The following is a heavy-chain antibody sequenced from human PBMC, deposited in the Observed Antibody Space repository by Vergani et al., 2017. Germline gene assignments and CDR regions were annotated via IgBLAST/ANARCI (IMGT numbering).Heavy chain of an antibody. Sequence: QVQPQQWGAGLLKPSETLAPTCAVYGGSLSGYYWSWIRQPPGKGREWIGEINHRGSTNYNPSLKSRGTISVDTSKNQFSLKLSSVTAADTAVYYCARVLSGQYKGYCSSTSCYKGLCYYYYMDVWGKXP. J-gene: IGHJ6*03. V-gene: IGHV4-34*01. D-gene: IGHD2-2*02. CDR3: ARVLSGQYKGYCSSTSCYKGLCYYYYMDV. CDR2: INHRGST. CDR1: GGSLSGYY.